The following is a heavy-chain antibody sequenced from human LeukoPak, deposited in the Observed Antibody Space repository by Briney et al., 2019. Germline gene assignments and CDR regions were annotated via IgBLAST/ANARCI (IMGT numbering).Heavy chain of an antibody. CDR1: DYSISSGDY. Sequence: SETLSVTCAVSDYSISSGDYWGWIRQPPGKGLEWIGSVYHSGSTHYSPSLKSRVTISVDTSKNQFSLKLRSVTAADTAVYYCARNDSIGYFDYWGQGTLVTVSS. V-gene: IGHV4-38-2*01. CDR3: ARNDSIGYFDY. CDR2: VYHSGST. D-gene: IGHD3-22*01. J-gene: IGHJ4*02.